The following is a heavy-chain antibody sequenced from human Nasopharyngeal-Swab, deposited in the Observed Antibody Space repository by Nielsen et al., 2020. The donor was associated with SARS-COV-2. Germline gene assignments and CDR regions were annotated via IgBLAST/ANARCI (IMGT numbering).Heavy chain of an antibody. J-gene: IGHJ5*02. V-gene: IGHV2-5*02. D-gene: IGHD3-3*01. Sequence: SGPTLVKPTQTFTLTCTFSGFSLSTSGVGVGWIRQPPGKALEWLALIYWDDDKRYSPSLKSRLTITKDTSKNQVVLTMTNMDPVDTATYYCAHSRGITIFGVVIEDWFDPWGQGTLVTVSS. CDR3: AHSRGITIFGVVIEDWFDP. CDR2: IYWDDDK. CDR1: GFSLSTSGVG.